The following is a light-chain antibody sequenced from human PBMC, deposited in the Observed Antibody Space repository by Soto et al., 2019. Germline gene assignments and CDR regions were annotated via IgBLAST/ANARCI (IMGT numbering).Light chain of an antibody. CDR3: QQYHQWPVT. CDR2: GAS. J-gene: IGKJ4*01. Sequence: EIVMSQSPATLSVSPGERVTFSCRASQSVSTKLAWYQHKPGQAPSLLISGASTGATGIPARFSGSGFGTEFTLTINSLQSEDFAIYYCQQYHQWPVTFGGGTNVVI. V-gene: IGKV3-15*01. CDR1: QSVSTK.